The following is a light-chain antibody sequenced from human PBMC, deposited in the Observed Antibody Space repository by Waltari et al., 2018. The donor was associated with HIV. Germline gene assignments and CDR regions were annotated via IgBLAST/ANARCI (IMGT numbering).Light chain of an antibody. CDR2: TNS. J-gene: IGLJ2*01. CDR3: QSYDSSLSDSVV. V-gene: IGLV1-40*01. Sequence: QSVLTQPPSVSGAPGQRVTISCTGSSSNIGAGYDVHWYQQLPGTAPKLLIYTNSHRPSCVPDRFSGSKSGTSASLAITGLQAYDEAHYYCQSYDSSLSDSVVFGGGTTLTVL. CDR1: SSNIGAGYD.